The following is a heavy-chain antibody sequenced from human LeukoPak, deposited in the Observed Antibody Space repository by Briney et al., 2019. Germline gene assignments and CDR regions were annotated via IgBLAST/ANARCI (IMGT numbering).Heavy chain of an antibody. CDR1: GFTFSSHW. Sequence: GGSLRLSXAGSGFTFSSHWMGWVRQAPGKGLEWLANIKEDGHEKYYVDSVQGRFTISRDNAKNSLFLQMDSLRAEDTAVYYCARDGPRGGFDYWGQGTLVTVSS. V-gene: IGHV3-7*01. D-gene: IGHD3-10*01. CDR2: IKEDGHEK. CDR3: ARDGPRGGFDY. J-gene: IGHJ4*02.